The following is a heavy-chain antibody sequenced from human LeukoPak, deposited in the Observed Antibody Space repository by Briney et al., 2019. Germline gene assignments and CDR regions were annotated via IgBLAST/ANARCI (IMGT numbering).Heavy chain of an antibody. CDR2: INHSGST. V-gene: IGHV4-34*01. Sequence: ASETLSLTCAVYGGSFSGYYWSWIRQPPGKGLEWIGEINHSGSTNYNPSLKSRVTISVDTSKNQFSLKLSSVTAADTAVYYCARVLHCSGGSCYSGGFDYWGQGTLVTVSS. CDR3: ARVLHCSGGSCYSGGFDY. CDR1: GGSFSGYY. D-gene: IGHD2-15*01. J-gene: IGHJ4*02.